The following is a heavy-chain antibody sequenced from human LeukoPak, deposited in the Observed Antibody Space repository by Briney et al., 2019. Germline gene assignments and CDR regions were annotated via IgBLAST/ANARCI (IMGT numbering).Heavy chain of an antibody. D-gene: IGHD5-18*01. J-gene: IGHJ6*02. Sequence: GRSLRLSCAASGFTFSSYAMHWVRQAPGKGLEWVAVISYDGSNKYYADSVKGRFTISRDNSKNTLYLQMNSLRAEDTALYYCAKDIGRVQLWSPHYYYGMDVWGQGTTVTASS. CDR3: AKDIGRVQLWSPHYYYGMDV. CDR2: ISYDGSNK. CDR1: GFTFSSYA. V-gene: IGHV3-30-3*01.